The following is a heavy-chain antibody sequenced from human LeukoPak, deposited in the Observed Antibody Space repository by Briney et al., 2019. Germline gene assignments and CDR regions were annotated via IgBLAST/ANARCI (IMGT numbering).Heavy chain of an antibody. CDR3: ARGVRVVEDIVYYYYGMDV. V-gene: IGHV4-34*01. CDR1: GFTFSSYW. D-gene: IGHD1-26*01. CDR2: INHSGST. J-gene: IGHJ6*02. Sequence: PGGSLRLSCAVSGFTFSSYWMSWFRQAPGKGLEWIGEINHSGSTNYNPSLKSRVTISVDTSKNQFSLKLSSVTAADTAVYYCARGVRVVEDIVYYYYGMDVWGQGTTVTVSS.